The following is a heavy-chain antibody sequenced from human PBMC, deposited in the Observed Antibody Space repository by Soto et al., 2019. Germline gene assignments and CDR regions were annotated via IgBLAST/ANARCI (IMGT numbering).Heavy chain of an antibody. CDR3: ARDHVSGWDLMKNDAFDI. CDR1: GYTFTSYG. V-gene: IGHV1-18*04. CDR2: ISAYNGNT. J-gene: IGHJ3*02. D-gene: IGHD6-19*01. Sequence: QVQLVQSGAEVKKPGASVKVSCKASGYTFTSYGISWVRQAPGQGLEWMGGISAYNGNTNYAQKLQGRVTMTTDTSTSTAYMELRSLRSDDTAVYYCARDHVSGWDLMKNDAFDIWGQGTMVTVSS.